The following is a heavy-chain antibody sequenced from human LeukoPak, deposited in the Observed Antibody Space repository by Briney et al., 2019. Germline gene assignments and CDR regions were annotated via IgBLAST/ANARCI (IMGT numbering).Heavy chain of an antibody. Sequence: PSETLSLTCAVYGGSFSGYYWSWIRQPPGKGLEWVGEINHSGSTNYNPSLKRRVTISVDTSKNQFSLKLSSVTAADTAVYYCARRGYYYGSGRRGWFDPWGQGTLVTVSS. V-gene: IGHV4-34*01. J-gene: IGHJ5*02. CDR3: ARRGYYYGSGRRGWFDP. D-gene: IGHD3-10*01. CDR1: GGSFSGYY. CDR2: INHSGST.